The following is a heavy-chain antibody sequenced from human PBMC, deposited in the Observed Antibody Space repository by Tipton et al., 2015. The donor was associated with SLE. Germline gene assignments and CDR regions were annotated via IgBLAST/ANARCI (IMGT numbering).Heavy chain of an antibody. CDR1: GGSISSGSYY. Sequence: TLSLTCTVSGGSISSGSYYWSWIRQPAGKGLEWIGRIYTSGSTNYNPSLKSRVTISVDTSKNQFSLKLSSVTAADTAVYYCARGPAQLRFLEWLPNYYYYGMDVWGQGTTVTVSS. J-gene: IGHJ6*02. CDR3: ARGPAQLRFLEWLPNYYYYGMDV. D-gene: IGHD3-3*01. V-gene: IGHV4-61*02. CDR2: IYTSGST.